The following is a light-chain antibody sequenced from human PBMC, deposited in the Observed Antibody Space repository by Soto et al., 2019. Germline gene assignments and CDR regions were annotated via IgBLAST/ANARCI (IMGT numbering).Light chain of an antibody. Sequence: QSALTPRASVSGSAGQSITISCSGTMRDVGAYNLVSWYQQHPGTAPKLIIYEVRNRPSGISSRFSGSRSGNTASLTISWLQPEDEGHYYCSAYTARSTLVFGGGTKVTVL. CDR2: EVR. V-gene: IGLV2-14*01. CDR1: MRDVGAYNL. J-gene: IGLJ3*02. CDR3: SAYTARSTLV.